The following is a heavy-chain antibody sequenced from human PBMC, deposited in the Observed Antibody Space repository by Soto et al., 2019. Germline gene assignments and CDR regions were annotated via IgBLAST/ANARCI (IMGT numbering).Heavy chain of an antibody. D-gene: IGHD1-1*01. Sequence: ASVKCSCPPSGYTFTTYGISCVRHAPVQVLCVGGCISPYNGTTKYAEKFQGEMTMSTDTATSTAYMDLRSLRSDDTAVYYCARDGERDTGLNFYYYLHGMDAWGQGTRVTVSS. CDR1: GYTFTTYG. V-gene: IGHV1-18*04. CDR3: ARDGERDTGLNFYYYLHGMDA. J-gene: IGHJ6*02. CDR2: ISPYNGTT.